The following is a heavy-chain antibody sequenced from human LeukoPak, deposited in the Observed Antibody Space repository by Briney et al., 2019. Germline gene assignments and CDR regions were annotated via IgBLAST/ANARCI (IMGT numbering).Heavy chain of an antibody. J-gene: IGHJ4*02. CDR3: AKSAGYNWGFH. CDR1: GFTFSNYG. D-gene: IGHD5-24*01. V-gene: IGHV3-30*18. CDR2: ISYDGSNK. Sequence: GGSLRLSCAASGFTFSNYGMNWVCHAPGKGLEWVALISYDGSNKYYADSVKGRLTISRDNSKNTLYLQMSSLRAEDTAVYYCAKSAGYNWGFHWGQGTLVTVSS.